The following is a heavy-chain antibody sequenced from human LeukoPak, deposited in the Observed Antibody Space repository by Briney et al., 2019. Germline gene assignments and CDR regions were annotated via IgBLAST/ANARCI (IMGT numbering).Heavy chain of an antibody. CDR1: GFSFSSFA. D-gene: IGHD1-1*01. CDR2: IRSNGATA. CDR3: ARGQEFDDGVFDS. Sequence: GGSLRLSCAASGFSFSSFAMTWVRQAPGKGLEWVSTIRSNGATAYNADSVKGRFTISRDNSKNTVYLRMNSLRVEDTAIYYCARGQEFDDGVFDSWGQGTLVTVSS. V-gene: IGHV3-23*01. J-gene: IGHJ4*02.